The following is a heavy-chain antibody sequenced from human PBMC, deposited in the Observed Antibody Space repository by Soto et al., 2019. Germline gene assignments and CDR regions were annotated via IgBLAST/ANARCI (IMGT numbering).Heavy chain of an antibody. CDR3: ARAVAYDILTGYPPEYFQN. J-gene: IGHJ1*01. CDR2: ISAYNGNT. CDR1: GYTFTSYG. V-gene: IGHV1-18*01. D-gene: IGHD3-9*01. Sequence: QVQLVQSGAEVKKPGASVKVSCKASGYTFTSYGISWVRQAPGQGLEWMGWISAYNGNTNYAQKLQGRVTMTTDTSTSTAYMELRSLRSDDTAVYYCARAVAYDILTGYPPEYFQNWGQGALVTVSS.